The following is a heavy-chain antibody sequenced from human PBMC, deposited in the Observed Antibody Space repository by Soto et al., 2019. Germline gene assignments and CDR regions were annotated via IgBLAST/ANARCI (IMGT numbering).Heavy chain of an antibody. CDR3: ARTFVDGMAGFGP. Sequence: GSLLLACSASGFTLSTYWMHWVRQVPGKGLVWVSRISSGGTYTNYAGSVKVRFTISRDSARNTLFLQMNYLTGEDTAVYYCARTFVDGMAGFGPWGQGTLVTVSS. CDR1: GFTLSTYW. V-gene: IGHV3-74*01. CDR2: ISSGGTYT. D-gene: IGHD2-15*01. J-gene: IGHJ5*02.